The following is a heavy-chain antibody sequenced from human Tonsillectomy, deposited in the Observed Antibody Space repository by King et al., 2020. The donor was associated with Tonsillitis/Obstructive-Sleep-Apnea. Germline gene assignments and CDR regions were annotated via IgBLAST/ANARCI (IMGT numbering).Heavy chain of an antibody. CDR3: AKSYYDILTGYYRDIDY. CDR1: GYTFTNYW. D-gene: IGHD3-9*01. CDR2: IDPSDSYS. Sequence: VQLVESGAEVKKPGESLRISCTGSGYTFTNYWINWVRQMPGKGLEWMGRIDPSDSYSNYSPSFQGHVTISADKSISTASLHWSSLKASDSAMYYCAKSYYDILTGYYRDIDYWGQGTLVTVSS. J-gene: IGHJ4*02. V-gene: IGHV5-10-1*03.